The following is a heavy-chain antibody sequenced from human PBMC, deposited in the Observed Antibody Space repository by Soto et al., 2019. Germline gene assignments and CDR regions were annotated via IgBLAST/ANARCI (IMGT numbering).Heavy chain of an antibody. Sequence: PSETLSLTCTVSGVSISSGDYCWSWIRQPPGKGLEWIGYIYYSGSTYYNPSLKSRVTISVDTSKNQFSLKLSSVTAADTAVYFCAGIQSKRLSGLDPWGQGTLVTVS. CDR1: GVSISSGDYC. CDR3: AGIQSKRLSGLDP. CDR2: IYYSGST. J-gene: IGHJ5*02. V-gene: IGHV4-30-4*01. D-gene: IGHD5-18*01.